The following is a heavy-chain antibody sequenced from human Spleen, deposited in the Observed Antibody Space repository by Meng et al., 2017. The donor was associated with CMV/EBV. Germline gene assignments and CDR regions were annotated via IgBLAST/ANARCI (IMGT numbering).Heavy chain of an antibody. D-gene: IGHD6-6*01. CDR2: ISSSGTTL. Sequence: GGSRRLSCAASGFSFSSYEMNWVRQAPGKGLEWVSYISSSGTTLFYADSVKGRFTISRDNAKNSLYLQMNSLRTEDMALYYCAKEATRIRAFDIWGQGTMVTVSS. CDR3: AKEATRIRAFDI. CDR1: GFSFSSYE. V-gene: IGHV3-48*03. J-gene: IGHJ3*02.